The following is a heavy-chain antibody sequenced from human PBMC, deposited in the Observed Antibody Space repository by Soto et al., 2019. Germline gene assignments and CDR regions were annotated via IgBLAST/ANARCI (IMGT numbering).Heavy chain of an antibody. CDR2: IDWDDDK. V-gene: IGHV2-70*04. D-gene: IGHD4-17*01. CDR3: ARNGATVVNAFDI. CDR1: GFSLSTSGMR. Sequence: GSGPTLVNPTQTLTLTCTFSGFSLSTSGMRVGWIRQPPWKALEWLARIDWDDDKFYSTSLKTRLTISKDTSKNQVVLIMTNMDPVDTATYYCARNGATVVNAFDIWGQGTMVTVSS. J-gene: IGHJ3*02.